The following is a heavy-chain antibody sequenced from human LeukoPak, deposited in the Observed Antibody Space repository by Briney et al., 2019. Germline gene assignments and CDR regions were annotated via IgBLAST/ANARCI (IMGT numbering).Heavy chain of an antibody. Sequence: PSETLSLTCTVSGGSISSYYWSWIRPPPGKGLEWIGYIYYSGSTNYNPSLKSRVTISVDTSKNQFSLKLSSVTAADTAVYYCARVNSRYYYYMDVWGKGTKVTVSS. CDR2: IYYSGST. CDR3: ARVNSRYYYYMDV. J-gene: IGHJ6*03. V-gene: IGHV4-59*01. CDR1: GGSISSYY.